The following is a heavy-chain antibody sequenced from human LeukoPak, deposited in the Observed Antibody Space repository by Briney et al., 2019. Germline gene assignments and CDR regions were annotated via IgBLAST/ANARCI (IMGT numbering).Heavy chain of an antibody. CDR1: GFRFSDFT. D-gene: IGHD6-19*01. CDR2: VSGYRT. J-gene: IGHJ2*01. Sequence: RGGSLRLSCAASGFRFSDFTMHWVRQAPGKGLEWVSAVSGYRTYDADSVKGRFTVSRDNSENTLYLQTNSLKAADTAVYYCAKVGWLQTHWYFDLRGRGTLVTVSS. CDR3: AKVGWLQTHWYFDL. V-gene: IGHV3-23*01.